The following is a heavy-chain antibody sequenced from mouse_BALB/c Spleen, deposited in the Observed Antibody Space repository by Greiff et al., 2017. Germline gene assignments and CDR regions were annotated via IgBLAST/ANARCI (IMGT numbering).Heavy chain of an antibody. CDR1: GYTFTSYW. Sequence: QVQLQQSGAELAKPGASVKMSCKASGYTFTSYWMHWVKQRPGQGLEWIGYINPSTGYTEYNQKFKDKATLTADKSSSTAYMQLSSLTSEDSAVYYCAMITGFAYWGQGTLVTVSA. J-gene: IGHJ3*01. D-gene: IGHD2-4*01. CDR2: INPSTGYT. V-gene: IGHV1-7*01. CDR3: AMITGFAY.